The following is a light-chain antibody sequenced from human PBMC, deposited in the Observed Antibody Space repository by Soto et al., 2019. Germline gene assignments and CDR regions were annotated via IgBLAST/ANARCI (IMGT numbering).Light chain of an antibody. J-gene: IGKJ1*01. Sequence: EIVMTQSPATLSVSPGGRATLSCSASQSISGALAWYQQKPGQAPRLLIYGASTRATSFPARFSGSGSGTDFTLTISSLQSEDFAVYYCQHYNNWPSTFGQGTKVEIK. CDR2: GAS. V-gene: IGKV3-15*01. CDR1: QSISGA. CDR3: QHYNNWPST.